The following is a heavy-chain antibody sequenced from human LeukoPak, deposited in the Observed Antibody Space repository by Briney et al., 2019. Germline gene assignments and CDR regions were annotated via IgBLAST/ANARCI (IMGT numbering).Heavy chain of an antibody. D-gene: IGHD4-23*01. J-gene: IGHJ4*02. CDR3: ARVPQRWIIDY. CDR2: IIPILGTA. Sequence: GASVKVSCKASGGTFSSYAISWVRQAPGQGLEWMGGIIPILGTANYAQKFQGRVTITADESTSTAYMELSSLRSEDTAVYYCARVPQRWIIDYWGQGTLVTVSS. V-gene: IGHV1-69*13. CDR1: GGTFSSYA.